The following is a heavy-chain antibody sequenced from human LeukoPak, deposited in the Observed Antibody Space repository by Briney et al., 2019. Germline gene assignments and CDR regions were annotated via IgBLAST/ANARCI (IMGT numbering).Heavy chain of an antibody. D-gene: IGHD2-2*01. CDR3: ARGSVNYCSSTSCSGAFDI. V-gene: IGHV4-34*01. CDR1: GGSFSGYY. Sequence: SETLSLTCAVYGGSFSGYYWSWIRQPPGKGLEWVGEINHSGSTNYNPSLKSRVTISVDTSKNQFSLKLSSVTAADTAVYYCARGSVNYCSSTSCSGAFDIWGQGTMVTVSS. J-gene: IGHJ3*02. CDR2: INHSGST.